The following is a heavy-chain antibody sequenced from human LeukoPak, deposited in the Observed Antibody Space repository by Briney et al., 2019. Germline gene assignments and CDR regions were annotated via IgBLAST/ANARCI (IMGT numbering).Heavy chain of an antibody. CDR2: IIPIFGTA. Sequence: SVKVSCKASGGTFSSYAISWVRQAPGQGLEWMGGIIPIFGTANYAQKFQGRVTITADESTSTAYMELSSLRSEDTAVYYCARAYCGGDCYAHFDYWXQGTLVTVSS. J-gene: IGHJ4*02. V-gene: IGHV1-69*13. D-gene: IGHD2-21*02. CDR3: ARAYCGGDCYAHFDY. CDR1: GGTFSSYA.